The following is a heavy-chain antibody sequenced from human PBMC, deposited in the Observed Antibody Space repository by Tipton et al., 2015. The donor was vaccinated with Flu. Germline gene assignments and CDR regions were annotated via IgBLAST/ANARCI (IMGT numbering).Heavy chain of an antibody. CDR2: IYHSGST. D-gene: IGHD4-17*01. Sequence: GLVKPSETLSLTCTVSGGSLGSFYWNWIRQPPGKGLEWIGTIYHSGSTYYNPSLKSRLTISVDTSKNQFSLKLRPVTAADTAVYYCARHETRPNGDPEYFRHWGQGTLVAVSS. CDR1: GGSLGSFY. V-gene: IGHV4-59*08. J-gene: IGHJ1*01. CDR3: ARHETRPNGDPEYFRH.